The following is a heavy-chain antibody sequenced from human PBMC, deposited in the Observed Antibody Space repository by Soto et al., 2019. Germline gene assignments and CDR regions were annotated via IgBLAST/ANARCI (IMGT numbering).Heavy chain of an antibody. J-gene: IGHJ6*02. Sequence: QVQLVQSGAEVKKPGASVKVSCKASGYTFTSYYMHWVRQAPGQGLVWMGIINPSGGSKSYAQKCQGRFTMTSDTSTSTVYMELSSLRSDDTAVYYCARDTTDLNHYYYYGMDVWGQVTTVTVAS. V-gene: IGHV1-46*01. CDR1: GYTFTSYY. D-gene: IGHD1-1*01. CDR3: ARDTTDLNHYYYYGMDV. CDR2: INPSGGSK.